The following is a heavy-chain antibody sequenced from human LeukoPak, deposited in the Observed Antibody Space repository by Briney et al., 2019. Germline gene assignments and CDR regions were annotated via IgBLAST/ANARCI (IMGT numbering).Heavy chain of an antibody. V-gene: IGHV4-4*09. CDR1: GGSISSYY. D-gene: IGHD5-18*01. J-gene: IGHJ5*02. Sequence: PSETLSLTCTVSGGSISSYYWSWIRQPPGKGLEWIGYIYTSGSTNYNPSLKSRVTISVDTSKNQFSLKLSSVTAADTAVYYCARQAAQLWSNNNWFDPWGQGTLVTVSS. CDR3: ARQAAQLWSNNNWFDP. CDR2: IYTSGST.